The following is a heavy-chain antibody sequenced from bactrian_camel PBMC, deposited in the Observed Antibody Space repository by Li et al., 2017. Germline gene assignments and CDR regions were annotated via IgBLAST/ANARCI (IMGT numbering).Heavy chain of an antibody. CDR1: RDTYTTLC. V-gene: IGHV3S53*01. CDR3: AADPARRPLGTWLLRTADHAY. Sequence: HVQLVESGGGSVQAGGSLQLSCTAKRDTYTTLCMGWFRQVPGKPREGVATIDRHGTATYAPAVRGRFTVSKDNGVDTLYLGMNNLKPEDSAMYRCAADPARRPLGTWLLRTADHAYWGQGTQVTVS. D-gene: IGHD3*01. CDR2: IDRHGTA. J-gene: IGHJ4*01.